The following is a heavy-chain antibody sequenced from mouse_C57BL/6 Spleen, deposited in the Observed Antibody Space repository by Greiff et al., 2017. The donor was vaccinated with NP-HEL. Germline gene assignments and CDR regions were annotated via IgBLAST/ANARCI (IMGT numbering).Heavy chain of an antibody. V-gene: IGHV1-82*01. J-gene: IGHJ2*01. D-gene: IGHD2-3*01. Sequence: VQLQQSGPELVKPGASVKISCKASGYAFSSSWMNWVKQRPGKGPEWIGRIYPGDGDTNYNGKFKGKATLTADKSSSTAYMQLSSLTSEDSAVYFCARGGDGYSFDYWGQGTTLTVSS. CDR1: GYAFSSSW. CDR2: IYPGDGDT. CDR3: ARGGDGYSFDY.